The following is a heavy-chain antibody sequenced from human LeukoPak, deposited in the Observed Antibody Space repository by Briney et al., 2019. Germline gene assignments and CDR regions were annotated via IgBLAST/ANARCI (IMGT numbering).Heavy chain of an antibody. D-gene: IGHD3-22*01. CDR1: GGTFSRHA. V-gene: IGHV1-69*13. CDR2: ITPMFGTT. Sequence: SVKVSCKASGGTFSRHAISWVRQAPGQGLEWMGGITPMFGTTNYAQKFQGRVTITADESTSTAYMELSSLRSEDTAVYYCVRDGSYYDTSGYYYLYWGQGTLVTVSS. CDR3: VRDGSYYDTSGYYYLY. J-gene: IGHJ4*02.